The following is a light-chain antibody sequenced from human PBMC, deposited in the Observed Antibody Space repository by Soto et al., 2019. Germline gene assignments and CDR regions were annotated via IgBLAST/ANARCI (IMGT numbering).Light chain of an antibody. CDR2: GAS. J-gene: IGKJ4*01. Sequence: EVVVTQSPCTLSLSPGGRVSLSCRASESVRSNYLAWHQKKAGQAPRGLSYGASSRASGIPDRFSGSGSGTDLTLTISRLETEDFAVYYCQQYIRWPLTFCGGTKVDIK. CDR1: ESVRSNY. CDR3: QQYIRWPLT. V-gene: IGKV3-20*01.